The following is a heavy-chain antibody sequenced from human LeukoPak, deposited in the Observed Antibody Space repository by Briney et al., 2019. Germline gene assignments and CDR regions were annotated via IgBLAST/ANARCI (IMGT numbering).Heavy chain of an antibody. CDR1: GFTFSSYS. CDR2: ISSSSSYI. D-gene: IGHD3-10*01. CDR3: AKHLHALSTMVRGVNDGMDV. Sequence: GGSLRLSCAASGFTFSSYSMNWVRQAPGKGLEWVSSISSSSSYIYYADSVKGRFTISRDNAKNSLYLQMNSLRAEDTAVYYCAKHLHALSTMVRGVNDGMDVWGQGTTVTVSS. J-gene: IGHJ6*02. V-gene: IGHV3-21*04.